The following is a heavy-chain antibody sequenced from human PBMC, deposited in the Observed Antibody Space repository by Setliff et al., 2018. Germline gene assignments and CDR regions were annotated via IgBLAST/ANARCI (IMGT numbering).Heavy chain of an antibody. V-gene: IGHV3-21*04. CDR1: GFTFNTYN. Sequence: GGSLRLSCAASGFTFNTYNFNWVRQAPGKGLEWVSSIRSSTTYIYYADSVKGRFTISRDNAKNSLYLQMNSLRAEDTATYYCAKDTVNDGIWDFDSWGQGLLVTVSS. CDR2: IRSSTTYI. CDR3: AKDTVNDGIWDFDS. D-gene: IGHD4-17*01. J-gene: IGHJ4*02.